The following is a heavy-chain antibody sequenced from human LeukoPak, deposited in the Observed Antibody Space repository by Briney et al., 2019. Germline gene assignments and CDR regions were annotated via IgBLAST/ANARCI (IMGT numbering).Heavy chain of an antibody. D-gene: IGHD2-15*01. CDR1: GFSFSASA. Sequence: GGSLRLSCAASGFSFSASAMHWVRQVSGKGLEWVGRIRSKANSYATAYAASVKGRFTISRDDSKNTAYLQMNSLKTEDTAVYYCTSVVAATVYWGQGTLVIVSS. CDR3: TSVVAATVY. J-gene: IGHJ4*02. CDR2: IRSKANSYAT. V-gene: IGHV3-73*01.